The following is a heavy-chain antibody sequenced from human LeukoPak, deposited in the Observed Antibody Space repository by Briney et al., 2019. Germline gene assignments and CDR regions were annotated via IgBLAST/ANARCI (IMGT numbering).Heavy chain of an antibody. V-gene: IGHV3-23*01. Sequence: GGSLRLSCAASGFTFSRLAMTWVRQAPGKGLEWVSTISASGPYYADAVKGRFTISRENAKNSLYLQMNSLRAGDTAVYYCARHYYDSSGYYYSDYWGQGTLVTVSS. CDR1: GFTFSRLA. CDR2: ISASGP. CDR3: ARHYYDSSGYYYSDY. D-gene: IGHD3-22*01. J-gene: IGHJ4*02.